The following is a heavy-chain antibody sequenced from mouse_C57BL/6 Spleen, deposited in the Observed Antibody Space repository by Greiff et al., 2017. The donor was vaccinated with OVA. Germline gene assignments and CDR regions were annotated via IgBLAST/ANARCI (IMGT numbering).Heavy chain of an antibody. V-gene: IGHV1-69*01. CDR1: GYTFTSYW. Sequence: VQLQQPGAELVMPGASVKLSCKASGYTFTSYWMHWVKQRPGQGLEWIGEIDPSDSYTNYNQKFKGKSTLTVDKSSSTAYMQLSSLTSEDSAVYYCARLGITTVVAPYAMDYWGQGTSVTVSS. CDR2: IDPSDSYT. J-gene: IGHJ4*01. D-gene: IGHD1-1*01. CDR3: ARLGITTVVAPYAMDY.